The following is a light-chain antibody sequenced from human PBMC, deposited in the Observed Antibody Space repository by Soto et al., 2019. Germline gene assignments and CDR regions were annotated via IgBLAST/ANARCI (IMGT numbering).Light chain of an antibody. CDR3: QYYNQCPPGT. J-gene: IGKJ2*02. Sequence: EIVVTQSPATLSVSPGERATLSCRASQRVSSHLAWYQQRPGQAPRLLLYGAVTRATGIPARFSGSGSGTEFTLTISNLQPEDCAFYYCQYYNQCPPGTFGRGTKLEIK. CDR1: QRVSSH. CDR2: GAV. V-gene: IGKV3-15*01.